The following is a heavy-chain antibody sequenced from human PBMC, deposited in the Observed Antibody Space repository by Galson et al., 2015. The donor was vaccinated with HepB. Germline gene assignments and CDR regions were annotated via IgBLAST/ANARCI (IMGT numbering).Heavy chain of an antibody. CDR2: IRYDGSNK. CDR3: AKVEWDSSAYRGSDAFDI. Sequence: SLRLSCAASGFTFSSYSMNWVRQAPGKGLEWVAFIRYDGSNKYYADSVKGRFTISRDNSKNTLYLQMNSLRAEDTAVYYCAKVEWDSSAYRGSDAFDIWGQGTMVTVSS. J-gene: IGHJ3*02. CDR1: GFTFSSYS. V-gene: IGHV3-30*02. D-gene: IGHD3-22*01.